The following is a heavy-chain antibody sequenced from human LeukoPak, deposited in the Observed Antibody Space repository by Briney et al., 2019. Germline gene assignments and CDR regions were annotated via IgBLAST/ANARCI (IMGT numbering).Heavy chain of an antibody. CDR2: IYWNDDK. Sequence: SGPTLVKPTQTLTLTCTFSGFSLSTRGMYVGWIRQPPGKALEWLALIYWNDDKRYSPSLKSRLTITKDTSKNQVVLTMTNMDPVVTATYYCAHRNSDYRAFDIWGQGTMVTVSS. J-gene: IGHJ3*02. CDR3: AHRNSDYRAFDI. D-gene: IGHD4-11*01. CDR1: GFSLSTRGMY. V-gene: IGHV2-5*01.